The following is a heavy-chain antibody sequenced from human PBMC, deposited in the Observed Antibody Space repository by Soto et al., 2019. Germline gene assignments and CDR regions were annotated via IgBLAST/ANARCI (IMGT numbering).Heavy chain of an antibody. CDR2: IDPSDSYT. V-gene: IGHV5-10-1*01. CDR1: GYTFTTYW. CDR3: ARRYSDSRTDY. J-gene: IGHJ4*02. Sequence: PGESLKISCQTSGYTFTTYWITWVRQVPGKGLEWMGRIDPSDSYTNYGPSFQGHVTISVDKSISTACLQWSSLKASDTAMYYCARRYSDSRTDYWGRGTLVTVSS. D-gene: IGHD3-9*01.